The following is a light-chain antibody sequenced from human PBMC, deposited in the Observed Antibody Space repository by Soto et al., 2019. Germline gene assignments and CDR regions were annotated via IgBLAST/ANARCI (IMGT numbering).Light chain of an antibody. J-gene: IGKJ3*01. CDR2: GAS. V-gene: IGKV3-15*01. CDR1: QSVRDN. CDR3: HQYDNWPLT. Sequence: EIVMTQSPATLSVSPGERATLSCRASQSVRDNLAWYQQKPGQAPGLLIYGASIRATGIPARFSGSGSDTEFTLTISSRQSEDFATYYCHQYDNWPLTFGPGTKVDIK.